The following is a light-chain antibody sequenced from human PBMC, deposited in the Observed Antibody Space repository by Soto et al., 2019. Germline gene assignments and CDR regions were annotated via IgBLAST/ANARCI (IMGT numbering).Light chain of an antibody. CDR1: SSNIGAGYD. J-gene: IGLJ1*01. CDR2: GNS. Sequence: QSVLTQPPSVSGAPGQRVTISCTGSSSNIGAGYDIHWYQQLPGTAPKLLIYGNSNRPSGVPDRFSGSKSGTSASLAIIGLQAEDEADYYCQSYDSSLYVFGTGTKLTVL. V-gene: IGLV1-40*01. CDR3: QSYDSSLYV.